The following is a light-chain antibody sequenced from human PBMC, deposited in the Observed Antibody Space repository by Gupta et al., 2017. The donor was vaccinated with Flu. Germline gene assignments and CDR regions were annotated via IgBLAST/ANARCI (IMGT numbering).Light chain of an antibody. J-gene: IGLJ3*02. CDR3: CSYAGSDTWV. CDR2: DVA. V-gene: IGLV2-11*03. Sequence: SVTSSCTGTGSDVGGFNFVSWYQQHPGKAPKLMIYDVAKRPAGVPDRFSASKSGNTASLTISGLQTQDEAHYYCCSYAGSDTWVFGGGTELTVL. CDR1: GSDVGGFNF.